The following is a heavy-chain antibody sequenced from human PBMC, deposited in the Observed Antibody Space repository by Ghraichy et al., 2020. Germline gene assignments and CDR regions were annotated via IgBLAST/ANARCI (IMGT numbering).Heavy chain of an antibody. CDR1: GGSISSYY. V-gene: IGHV4-59*01. D-gene: IGHD2-2*01. CDR3: ARGTPAAMMGYYYGMDV. J-gene: IGHJ6*02. CDR2: IYYSGST. Sequence: SETLSLTCTVSGGSISSYYWSWIRQPPGKGLEWIGYIYYSGSTNYNPSLKSRVTISVDTSKNQFSLKLSSVTAADTAVYYCARGTPAAMMGYYYGMDVWGQGTTVTVSS.